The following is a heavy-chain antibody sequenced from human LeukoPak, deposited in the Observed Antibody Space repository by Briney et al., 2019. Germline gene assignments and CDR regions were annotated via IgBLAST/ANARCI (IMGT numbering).Heavy chain of an antibody. J-gene: IGHJ6*02. CDR1: GFTFSSYG. CDR2: ISYDGSNK. Sequence: PGGSLRLSCAASGFTFSSYGMHWVRQAPGKGLEWVAVISYDGSNKYYADSVKGRFTISRDNSKNTLYLQMNSLRAEDTAVYYCAREGPYGGKDYYYYGMDVWGQGTTVTVSS. V-gene: IGHV3-30*03. CDR3: AREGPYGGKDYYYYGMDV. D-gene: IGHD4-23*01.